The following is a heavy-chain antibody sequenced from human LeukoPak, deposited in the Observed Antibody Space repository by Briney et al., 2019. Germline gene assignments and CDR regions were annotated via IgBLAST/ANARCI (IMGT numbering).Heavy chain of an antibody. CDR2: ISSSSSYI. V-gene: IGHV3-21*01. CDR3: ARDSGEYYYDSSGYYGGFDY. J-gene: IGHJ4*02. CDR1: GFTFSSYA. Sequence: PGGSLRLSCAASGFTFSSYAMSWVRPAPGKGLEWGSSISSSSSYIYYADSVKGRFTISRDNAKNSLYLQMNSLRAEDTAVYYCARDSGEYYYDSSGYYGGFDYWGQGTLVTVSS. D-gene: IGHD3-22*01.